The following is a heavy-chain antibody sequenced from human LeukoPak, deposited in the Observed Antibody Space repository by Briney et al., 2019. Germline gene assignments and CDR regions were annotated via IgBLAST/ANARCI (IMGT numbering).Heavy chain of an antibody. J-gene: IGHJ4*02. Sequence: GGSLRLSCAASGFTFSSYAMSWVRQAPGKGLEWVSAISGSGGSTYYADSVKGRFIISRDNAYRSLYLQMDSLRVEGTAVYYCASGTIVGARGADNWGQGALVTVSS. V-gene: IGHV3-23*01. CDR3: ASGTIVGARGADN. D-gene: IGHD1-26*01. CDR1: GFTFSSYA. CDR2: ISGSGGST.